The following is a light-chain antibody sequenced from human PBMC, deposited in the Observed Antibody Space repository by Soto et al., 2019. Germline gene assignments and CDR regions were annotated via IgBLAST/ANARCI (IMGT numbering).Light chain of an antibody. J-gene: IGKJ2*01. CDR2: EES. CDR1: QAVPNN. Sequence: DIHLTQSPSFLSASVGDRVTITCRPSQAVPNNMAWYQQKPGKPPKLLIYEESTLHSGVPSRFSGRKSGTQFTLTIDSLQPEDFATYYCHQTYTTPLYTFGQGTHLDI. V-gene: IGKV1-9*01. CDR3: HQTYTTPLYT.